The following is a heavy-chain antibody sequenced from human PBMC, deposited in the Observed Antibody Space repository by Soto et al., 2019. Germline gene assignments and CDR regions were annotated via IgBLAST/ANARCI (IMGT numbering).Heavy chain of an antibody. Sequence: QMQLVQSGAEVKKTGSSVTVSCKALGNTFTYRYLHWVRQAPGQALEWMGWITPFSGDVHYAQKFQERVNITRDRSINTAYMQMSSLRFEDTAMYFCASGGAGSGPFTWELPDHWGQGTLVTVSS. CDR2: ITPFSGDV. D-gene: IGHD1-26*01. CDR1: GNTFTYRY. J-gene: IGHJ4*02. CDR3: ASGGAGSGPFTWELPDH. V-gene: IGHV1-45*02.